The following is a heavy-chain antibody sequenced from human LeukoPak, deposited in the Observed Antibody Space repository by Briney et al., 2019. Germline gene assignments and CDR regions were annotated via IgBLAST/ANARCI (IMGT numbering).Heavy chain of an antibody. D-gene: IGHD3-10*01. CDR1: EFTFSRYN. CDR2: ISSGSVSI. CDR3: ARDLVPGSYYYGMDV. Sequence: PGGSLRLSCAASEFTFSRYNINWVRQAPGKGLEWLSYISSGSVSISYADSVKGRSTIYRDSANNEVYLEMNSLRAEDTAVYYCARDLVPGSYYYGMDVWGQGTTVTVSS. V-gene: IGHV3-48*04. J-gene: IGHJ6*02.